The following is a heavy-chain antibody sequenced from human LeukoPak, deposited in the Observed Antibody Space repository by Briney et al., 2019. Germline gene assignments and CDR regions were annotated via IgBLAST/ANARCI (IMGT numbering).Heavy chain of an antibody. Sequence: SETLSLTCTVSGYSISSGYYWGWIRQPPGKGLEWIGSIYHSGSTYYNPSLKSRVTISVDTSKNQFSLKLSSVTAADTAVYYCARGMRAVAGTGLRYNWFDPWGQETLVTVSS. J-gene: IGHJ5*02. CDR1: GYSISSGYY. D-gene: IGHD6-19*01. CDR3: ARGMRAVAGTGLRYNWFDP. V-gene: IGHV4-38-2*02. CDR2: IYHSGST.